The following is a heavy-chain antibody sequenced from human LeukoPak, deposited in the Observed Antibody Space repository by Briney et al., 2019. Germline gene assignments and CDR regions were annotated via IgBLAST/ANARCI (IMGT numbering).Heavy chain of an antibody. CDR1: GYTFTSYY. Sequence: ASVKVSCKASGYTFTSYYMHWVRQAPGQGLEGMGIINPSGGSTSYAQKFKGRVTMTRDMSTSTVYMELSSLRSDDTAVYYCARGYCSSTSCSLLFYSYYYYMDVWGKGTTVTVSS. CDR3: ARGYCSSTSCSLLFYSYYYYMDV. V-gene: IGHV1-46*01. D-gene: IGHD2-2*01. J-gene: IGHJ6*03. CDR2: INPSGGST.